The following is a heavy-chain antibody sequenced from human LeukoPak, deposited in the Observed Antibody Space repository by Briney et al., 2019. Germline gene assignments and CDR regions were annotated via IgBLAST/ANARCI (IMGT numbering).Heavy chain of an antibody. Sequence: SVKVSCKASGGTFSSYAISWVRQAPGQGLEWMGGIIPIFGTANYAQKFQGRVTITTHESTSTAYMELSSLRSEDTAVYHCARGFVEMATISGWYFDLWGRGTLVTVSS. V-gene: IGHV1-69*05. D-gene: IGHD5-24*01. CDR3: ARGFVEMATISGWYFDL. J-gene: IGHJ2*01. CDR2: IIPIFGTA. CDR1: GGTFSSYA.